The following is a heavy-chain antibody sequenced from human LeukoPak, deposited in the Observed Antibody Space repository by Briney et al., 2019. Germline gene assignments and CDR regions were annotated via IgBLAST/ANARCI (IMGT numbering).Heavy chain of an antibody. Sequence: GGSLRLSCAASGFTVSSSYMSWVRQAPGKGLECVSLIYSGGNTYYADSVKGRFTISRDNSKNTLYLQMNSLRAEDTAVYYCASRGSAGTGKFDYWGQGTLVTVSS. CDR3: ASRGSAGTGKFDY. CDR1: GFTVSSSY. CDR2: IYSGGNT. V-gene: IGHV3-53*01. J-gene: IGHJ4*02. D-gene: IGHD6-19*01.